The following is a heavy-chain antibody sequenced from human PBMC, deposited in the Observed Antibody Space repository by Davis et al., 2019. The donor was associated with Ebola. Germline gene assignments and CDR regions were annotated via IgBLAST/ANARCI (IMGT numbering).Heavy chain of an antibody. CDR3: AKDATNLLLWFGELLYPPVGMDV. CDR2: ISSSSSTI. V-gene: IGHV3-48*01. J-gene: IGHJ6*02. CDR1: GFTFSSYS. D-gene: IGHD3-10*01. Sequence: GESLKISCAASGFTFSSYSMNWVRQAPGKGLEWVSYISSSSSTIYYADSVKGRFTISRDNSKNTLYLQMHSLRAEDTAVYYCAKDATNLLLWFGELLYPPVGMDVWGQGTTVTVSS.